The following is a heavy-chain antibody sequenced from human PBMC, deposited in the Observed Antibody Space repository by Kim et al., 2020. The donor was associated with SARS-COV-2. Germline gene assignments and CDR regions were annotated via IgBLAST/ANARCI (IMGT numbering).Heavy chain of an antibody. J-gene: IGHJ4*02. V-gene: IGHV4-39*01. CDR1: GDSISSSSDY. Sequence: SETLSLTCTVSGDSISSSSDYWGWIRQPPGKGLEWIGSIYYDGSTYYNPSLKSRVTVSVDTSKSQFSLKLSSVTAADAAVYYCARGLPGFDYWGQGTLVT. CDR3: ARGLPGFDY. D-gene: IGHD5-12*01. CDR2: IYYDGST.